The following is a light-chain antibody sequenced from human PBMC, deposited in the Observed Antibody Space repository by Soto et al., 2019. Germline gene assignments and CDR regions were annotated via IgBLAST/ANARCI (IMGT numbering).Light chain of an antibody. CDR1: QSVRSN. J-gene: IGKJ1*01. CDR2: GAS. V-gene: IGKV3-15*01. CDR3: QQYNRNTWS. Sequence: IVMTQSPSTLSVSPGERATLSCRASQSVRSNLGWYQQKPGQAPRLLIYGASTRATGIPARFSGSGSGTEFTLTISSLQSDDFATYFCQQYNRNTWSFGPGTKV.